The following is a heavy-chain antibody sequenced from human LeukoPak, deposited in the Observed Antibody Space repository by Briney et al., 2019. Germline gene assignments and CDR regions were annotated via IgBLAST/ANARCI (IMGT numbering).Heavy chain of an antibody. CDR2: IYYSGST. D-gene: IGHD3-10*01. CDR3: ARLRGYGSGSYYDY. J-gene: IGHJ4*02. CDR1: GGSISSGDYS. Sequence: SETLSLTCTVSGGSISSGDYSWSWIRQPPGKGLEWIGYIYYSGSTYYNPSLKSRVTISVETSKNQFSLKLSPVTAADTAVYYCARLRGYGSGSYYDYWGQGTLVTVSS. V-gene: IGHV4-30-4*01.